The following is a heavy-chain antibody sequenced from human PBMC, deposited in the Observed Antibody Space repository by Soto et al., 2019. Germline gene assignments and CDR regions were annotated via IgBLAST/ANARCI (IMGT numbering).Heavy chain of an antibody. CDR2: IDWDDDK. D-gene: IGHD5-12*01. J-gene: IGHJ6*02. Sequence: SGPTLVNPTQTLTLTCTFSGFSLSTSGMCVSWIRQPPGKALEWLALIDWDDDKYYSTSLKTRLTISKDTSKNQVVLTMTNMDPVDTATYSWSWRGRNGGYDWLYYGMDVWGQGTTVTVSS. CDR3: SWRGRNGGYDWLYYGMDV. CDR1: GFSLSTSGMC. V-gene: IGHV2-70*01.